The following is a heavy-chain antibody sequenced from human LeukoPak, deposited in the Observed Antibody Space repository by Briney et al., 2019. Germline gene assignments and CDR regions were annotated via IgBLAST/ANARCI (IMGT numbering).Heavy chain of an antibody. Sequence: GGSLRLSCAASGFTFSDYYMSWIRQAPGKGLEWVSYISSGSSSINYADSVKGRFTISRDNAKNSLYLQMNSLRAEDTAVYYCARDSSSWYFDYWGQGTLVTVSS. CDR3: ARDSSSWYFDY. J-gene: IGHJ4*02. CDR1: GFTFSDYY. V-gene: IGHV3-11*01. D-gene: IGHD6-13*01. CDR2: ISSGSSSI.